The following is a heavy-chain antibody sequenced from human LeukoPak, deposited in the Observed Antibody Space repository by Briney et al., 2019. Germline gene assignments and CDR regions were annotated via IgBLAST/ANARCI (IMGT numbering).Heavy chain of an antibody. J-gene: IGHJ4*02. D-gene: IGHD6-13*01. Sequence: GGSLRLSCAASGFTFRTYGMHWVRQAPGQGLEWVAIIWYDGSDKYYADSVKGRFAISRDNSKNTLYLQMNSLQVEDTAVYYCAREGGQQLGSSDYWGQGTLVTVTS. V-gene: IGHV3-33*01. CDR1: GFTFRTYG. CDR3: AREGGQQLGSSDY. CDR2: IWYDGSDK.